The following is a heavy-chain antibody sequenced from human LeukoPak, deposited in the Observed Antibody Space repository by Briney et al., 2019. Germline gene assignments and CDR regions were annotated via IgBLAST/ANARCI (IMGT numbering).Heavy chain of an antibody. Sequence: SETLSLTCTVSGGSISNSNYYWGWIRQPPGKGLEWIGGAYCGTTYYNPSLKSRVTISVDTSKSQFSLKLSSVTAADTAVYYFARXXXXAWYYYFGYWGQGTLVAVSS. CDR2: AYCGTT. D-gene: IGHD6-19*01. J-gene: IGHJ4*02. CDR1: GGSISNSNYY. CDR3: ARXXXXAWYYYFGY. V-gene: IGHV4-39*01.